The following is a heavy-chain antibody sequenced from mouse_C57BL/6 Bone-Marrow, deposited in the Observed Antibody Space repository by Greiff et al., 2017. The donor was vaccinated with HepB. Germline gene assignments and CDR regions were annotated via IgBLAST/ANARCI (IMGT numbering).Heavy chain of an antibody. D-gene: IGHD2-5*01. CDR1: GFTFSSYA. CDR2: ISDGGSYT. Sequence: DVKLVESGGGLVKPGGSLKLSCAASGFTFSSYAMSWVRQTPEKRLEWVATISDGGSYTYYPDNVKGRFTISRDNAKNNLYLQMSHLKSEDTAMYYCARGPYSILLAYWGQGTLVTVSA. CDR3: ARGPYSILLAY. V-gene: IGHV5-4*03. J-gene: IGHJ3*01.